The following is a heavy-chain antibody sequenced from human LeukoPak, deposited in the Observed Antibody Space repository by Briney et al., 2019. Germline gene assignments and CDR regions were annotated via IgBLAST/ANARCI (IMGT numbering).Heavy chain of an antibody. D-gene: IGHD2-21*01. CDR1: GFTFSSYS. V-gene: IGHV3-23*01. J-gene: IGHJ5*02. CDR2: ISGSGGST. CDR3: AKERAYCGGDCPNWFDP. Sequence: TGGSLRLSCAASGFTFSSYSMNWVRQAPGKGLEWVSAISGSGGSTYYADSVKGRFTISRDNSKNTLYLQMNSLRAEDTAVYYCAKERAYCGGDCPNWFDPWGQGTLVTVSS.